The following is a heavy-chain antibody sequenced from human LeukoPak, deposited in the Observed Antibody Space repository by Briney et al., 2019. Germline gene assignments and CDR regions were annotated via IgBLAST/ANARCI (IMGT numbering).Heavy chain of an antibody. CDR3: ARDHGIAAAGFDY. CDR1: GFTFSSYA. D-gene: IGHD6-13*01. CDR2: ISYDGSNK. Sequence: GGSLRLSCAASGFTFSSYAMHWVRQAPGKGLEWVAVISYDGSNKYYADSVEGRFTISRDNSKNTLYLQMNSLRAEDTAVYYCARDHGIAAAGFDYWGQGTLVTVSS. V-gene: IGHV3-30-3*01. J-gene: IGHJ4*02.